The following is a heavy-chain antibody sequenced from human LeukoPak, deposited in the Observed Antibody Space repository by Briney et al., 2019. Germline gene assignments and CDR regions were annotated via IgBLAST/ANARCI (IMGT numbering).Heavy chain of an antibody. D-gene: IGHD6-19*01. J-gene: IGHJ6*03. CDR2: IYPSGGST. CDR3: ARVGLVAGYYYYYMDV. V-gene: IGHV1-46*01. CDR1: GYTFTSYY. Sequence: ASVKVSCKASGYTFTSYYIHWVRQAPGQGPEWMGIIYPSGGSTTYAQKFQGRVTITADESTSTAYMELSSLRSEDTAVYYCARVGLVAGYYYYYMDVWGKGTTVTISS.